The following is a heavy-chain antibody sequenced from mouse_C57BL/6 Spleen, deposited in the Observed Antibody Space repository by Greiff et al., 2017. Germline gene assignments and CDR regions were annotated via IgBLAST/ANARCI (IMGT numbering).Heavy chain of an antibody. D-gene: IGHD2-3*01. V-gene: IGHV5-4*01. J-gene: IGHJ4*01. CDR3: ASPYDGYYDYAMDY. CDR2: ISDGGSYT. Sequence: DVQLVESGGGLVKPGGSLKLSCAASGFTFSSYAMSWVRQTPEKRLEWVATISDGGSYTYYPDNVKGRFTISRDNAKNNLYLQMSHLKSEDTAMYYCASPYDGYYDYAMDYWGQGTSVTVSS. CDR1: GFTFSSYA.